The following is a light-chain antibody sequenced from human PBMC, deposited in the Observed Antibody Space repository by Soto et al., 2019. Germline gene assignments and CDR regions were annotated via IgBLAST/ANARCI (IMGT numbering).Light chain of an antibody. V-gene: IGKV4-1*01. CDR3: QQYYSPPRYT. CDR2: WAS. Sequence: SCWSSKSILYSSNNKNLIAWYQQKPGQPPKLLIYWASTRQSGVPDRFSGSGSGRDFTLTISSLQAEDVVVYYCQQYYSPPRYTFGQGTRLGIK. J-gene: IGKJ2*01. CDR1: KSILYSSNNKNL.